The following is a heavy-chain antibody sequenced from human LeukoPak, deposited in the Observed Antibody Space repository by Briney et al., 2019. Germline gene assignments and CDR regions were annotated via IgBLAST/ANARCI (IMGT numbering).Heavy chain of an antibody. CDR1: GFTFSDYY. CDR3: ARDQLNFPY. V-gene: IGHV3-11*01. J-gene: IGHJ4*01. Sequence: GGSLRLSCAASGFTFSDYYMTWIRQAPGKGLEWVSYISSSGSSMNYADSVKGRFTISRDNAKNSLYLQLNSLRAEDTAVYCCARDQLNFPYWGQGTLVIVSS. D-gene: IGHD5-24*01. CDR2: ISSSGSSM.